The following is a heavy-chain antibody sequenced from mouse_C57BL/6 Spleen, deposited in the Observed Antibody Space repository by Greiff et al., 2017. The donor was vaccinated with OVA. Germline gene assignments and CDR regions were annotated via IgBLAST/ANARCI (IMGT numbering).Heavy chain of an antibody. CDR1: GYTFTSYW. CDR3: ARRENWAVAWFAY. V-gene: IGHV1-55*01. J-gene: IGHJ3*01. CDR2: IYPGSGST. Sequence: QVQLQQPGAELVKPGASVKMSCKASGYTFTSYWITWVKQRPGQGLEWIGDIYPGSGSTNYNEKFKSKATLTVDTSSSTAYMQLSSLTSEDSAVYYCARRENWAVAWFAYWGQGTLVTVSA. D-gene: IGHD4-1*01.